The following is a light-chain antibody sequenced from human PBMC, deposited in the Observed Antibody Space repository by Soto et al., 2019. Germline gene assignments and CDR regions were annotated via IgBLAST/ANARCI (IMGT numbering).Light chain of an antibody. CDR1: QGISTY. J-gene: IGKJ1*01. CDR2: AAS. V-gene: IGKV1-39*01. Sequence: DIQMTQSPSSLSASVGDRVTITCRASQGISTYLNWYQQKPGKAPKLLIYAASSLQSGVPSRCSGSGSGTDFTLTISRLEPEDFAVYYCQQYGSSPPTFGQGTKV. CDR3: QQYGSSPPT.